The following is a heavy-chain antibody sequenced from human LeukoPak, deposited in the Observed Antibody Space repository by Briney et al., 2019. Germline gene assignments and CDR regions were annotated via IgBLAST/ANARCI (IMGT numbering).Heavy chain of an antibody. J-gene: IGHJ6*04. CDR1: GGSFSGYY. D-gene: IGHD5-12*01. Sequence: SETLSLTCAVYGGSFSGYYWSWIRQPPGKELEWIGEINHSGSTNYNPSLKSRVTISVDTSKNQFSLKLSSVTAADTAVYYCARGRVRVATKGMDVWGKGTTVTVSS. CDR2: INHSGST. V-gene: IGHV4-34*01. CDR3: ARGRVRVATKGMDV.